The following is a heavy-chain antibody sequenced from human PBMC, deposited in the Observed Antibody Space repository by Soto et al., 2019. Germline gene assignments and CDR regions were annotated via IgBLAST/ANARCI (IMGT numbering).Heavy chain of an antibody. CDR2: IYYSGST. CDR1: GGSISSGGYY. CDR3: ARFRYPRRTMIVGNWFDP. V-gene: IGHV4-31*03. Sequence: SETLSLTCTVSGGSISSGGYYWSWIRQHPGKGLEWIGCIYYSGSTYYNPSLKSRVTISVDTSKNQFSLKLSSVTAADTAVYYCARFRYPRRTMIVGNWFDPWGQGTLVTVSS. J-gene: IGHJ5*02. D-gene: IGHD3-22*01.